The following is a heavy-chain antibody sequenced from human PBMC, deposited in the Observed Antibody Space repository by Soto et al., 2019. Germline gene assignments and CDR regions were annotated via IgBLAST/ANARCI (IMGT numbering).Heavy chain of an antibody. CDR2: IIPIFGTA. D-gene: IGHD1-26*01. V-gene: IGHV1-69*01. Sequence: QVQLVQSGAEVKKPGSSVKVSCKASGGTFCSYAISWVRQAPGQGLEWMGGIIPIFGTANYAQKFQGRVTITADESTSTAYMELSSLRSEDTAVYCCARVGAKISRKDAFDIWGQGTMVTVSS. J-gene: IGHJ3*02. CDR1: GGTFCSYA. CDR3: ARVGAKISRKDAFDI.